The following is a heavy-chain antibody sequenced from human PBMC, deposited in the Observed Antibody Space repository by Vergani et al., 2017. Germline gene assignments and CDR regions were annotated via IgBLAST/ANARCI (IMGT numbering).Heavy chain of an antibody. Sequence: QVQLVESGGGVVQPGRSLRLSCAASGFTFSNYGMHWVRQAPGKGLEWVAVIWYDGSNKYYTDSVRGRFTISRDNSKSTLYLQMNSLRVEDTAVYYCARVATSLFNWNYAALDIWGQGTMVTVSS. J-gene: IGHJ3*02. CDR1: GFTFSNYG. CDR2: IWYDGSNK. CDR3: ARVATSLFNWNYAALDI. V-gene: IGHV3-33*01. D-gene: IGHD1-1*01.